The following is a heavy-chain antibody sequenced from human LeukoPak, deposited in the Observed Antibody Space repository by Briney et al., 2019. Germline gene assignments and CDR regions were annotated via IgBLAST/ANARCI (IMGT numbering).Heavy chain of an antibody. CDR2: ISYDGSNK. V-gene: IGHV3-30*18. Sequence: GGALRLSCAAPGFTFSSYGMHSVRQGPGKGLEWVAVISYDGSNKYYADSVKGRFTISRDNSKNTLYLQMNSLRAEDTAVYYCAKVGVAVAGTSDYWGQGTLVTVSS. CDR3: AKVGVAVAGTSDY. D-gene: IGHD6-19*01. J-gene: IGHJ4*02. CDR1: GFTFSSYG.